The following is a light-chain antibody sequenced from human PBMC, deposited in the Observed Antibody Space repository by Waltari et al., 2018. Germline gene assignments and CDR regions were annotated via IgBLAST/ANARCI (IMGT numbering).Light chain of an antibody. Sequence: DIRMTQSPSTLSASAGDRVIISCRASQSISKWLAWYQQKPGKDPQLLIYEASTLQSGVPSRFSGTGSGTDFTLTISSLHPDFFATYYCQQYNSYSLLTFGGVTKVEIK. CDR2: EAS. CDR1: QSISKW. V-gene: IGKV1-5*03. J-gene: IGKJ4*01. CDR3: QQYNSYSLLT.